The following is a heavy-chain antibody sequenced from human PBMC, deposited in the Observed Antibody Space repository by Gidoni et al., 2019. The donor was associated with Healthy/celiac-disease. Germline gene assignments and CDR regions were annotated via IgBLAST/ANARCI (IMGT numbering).Heavy chain of an antibody. Sequence: QVQLQESGTGLVKPSQTLSLTCTVSGGSISSGDYYWSWIRQHPGKGLEWIGYIYYSGSTYYNPSLKSRVTISVDTSKNQFSLKLSSVTAADTAVYYCAREAVKGNYYEDGGDAFDIWGQGTMVTVSS. CDR1: GGSISSGDYY. J-gene: IGHJ3*02. V-gene: IGHV4-30-4*01. D-gene: IGHD3-22*01. CDR3: AREAVKGNYYEDGGDAFDI. CDR2: IYYSGST.